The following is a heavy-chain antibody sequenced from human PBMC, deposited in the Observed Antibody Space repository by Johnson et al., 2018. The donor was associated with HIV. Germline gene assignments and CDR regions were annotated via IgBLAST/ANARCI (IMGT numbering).Heavy chain of an antibody. CDR3: ARDTSPRFVVVVVAATPMGDAFDI. J-gene: IGHJ3*02. CDR2: ISYDGSNK. V-gene: IGHV3-30*19. D-gene: IGHD2-15*01. CDR1: GFTFSSYG. Sequence: QLVESGGGVVQPGRSLRLSCAASGFTFSSYGMHWVRQAPGKGLEWVALISYDGSNKYYADSVKGRFTISRDNSKNTLYLQMNSLRAEDTAVYYCARDTSPRFVVVVVAATPMGDAFDIWGQGTMVTVSS.